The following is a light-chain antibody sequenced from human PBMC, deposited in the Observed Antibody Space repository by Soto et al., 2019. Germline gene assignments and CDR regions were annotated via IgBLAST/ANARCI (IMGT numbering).Light chain of an antibody. Sequence: IKMTQSPSTLIASLGDRVTITFRASQSIDTWLAWYQQKPGKAPNLLIYDASTLESGVPSRFSGGGSGTEFTLTISSLQPDDFATYYCQQYNSYSWTFGQGTKVDIK. V-gene: IGKV1-5*01. CDR3: QQYNSYSWT. J-gene: IGKJ1*01. CDR1: QSIDTW. CDR2: DAS.